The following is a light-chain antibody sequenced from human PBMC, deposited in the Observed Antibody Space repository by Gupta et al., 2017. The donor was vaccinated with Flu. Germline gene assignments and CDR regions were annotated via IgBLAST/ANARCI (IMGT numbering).Light chain of an antibody. CDR2: GAS. J-gene: IGKJ4*01. CDR1: QSVTSN. V-gene: IGKV3-15*01. Sequence: GERATLSCSASQSVTSNLAWYQQKPGQAPRLLIFGASTRATGFPARFSGSGDGTEFSLTISSLQSEDFAVYYCQQYNDWPLTFGGGTKVEIK. CDR3: QQYNDWPLT.